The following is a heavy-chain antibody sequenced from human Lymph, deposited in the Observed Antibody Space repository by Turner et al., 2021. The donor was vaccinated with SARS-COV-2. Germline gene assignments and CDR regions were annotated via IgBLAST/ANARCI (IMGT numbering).Heavy chain of an antibody. Sequence: QVQLVQSGAEVKKPGASVKVSCKAPGYTFTSYDINWVRQATGQGLEWMGWMTPNSGNTGYAQKCQGRVTMTRNTSISTAYMELSSLRSEDTAVYYCARGRYSGGGMDVWGQGTTVTVSS. CDR2: MTPNSGNT. CDR1: GYTFTSYD. CDR3: ARGRYSGGGMDV. V-gene: IGHV1-8*02. J-gene: IGHJ6*02. D-gene: IGHD1-26*01.